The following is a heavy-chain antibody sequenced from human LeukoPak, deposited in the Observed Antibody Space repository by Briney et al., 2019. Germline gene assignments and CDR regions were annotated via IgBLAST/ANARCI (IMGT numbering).Heavy chain of an antibody. CDR1: GYTFTGYY. V-gene: IGHV1-2*02. CDR2: INPNSGGT. J-gene: IGHJ4*02. CDR3: ARDGGYCSSTSCYTGLDY. D-gene: IGHD2-2*02. Sequence: ASVKVSCKASGYTFTGYYMRWVRQAPGQGLEWMGWINPNSGGTNYAQKFQGRVTMTRDTSISTAYMELSRLRSDDTAVYYCARDGGYCSSTSCYTGLDYWGQGTLVTVSS.